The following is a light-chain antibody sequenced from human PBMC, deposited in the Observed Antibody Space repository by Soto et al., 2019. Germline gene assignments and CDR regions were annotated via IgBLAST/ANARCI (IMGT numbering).Light chain of an antibody. Sequence: DFVLSQSPLLLSVTPGEPASISCRSSQSLLHSNGDNYLDWYLQRPGQSPQLLIFLASSRASGVPDKFSGSGSGTDFTLRISRVEAEDVGVYYCMQALHTPLTFGGGTKVEIK. CDR3: MQALHTPLT. CDR1: QSLLHSNGDNY. V-gene: IGKV2-28*01. CDR2: LAS. J-gene: IGKJ4*01.